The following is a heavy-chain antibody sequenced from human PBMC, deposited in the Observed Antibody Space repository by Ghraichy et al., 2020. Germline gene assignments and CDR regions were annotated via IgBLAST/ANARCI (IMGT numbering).Heavy chain of an antibody. CDR3: ARPSDSYGYSSFDY. V-gene: IGHV5-51*01. CDR2: IYTGDSDT. D-gene: IGHD5-18*01. J-gene: IGHJ4*02. CDR1: GYSFTSYW. Sequence: GESLNISCKGSGYSFTSYWIGWVRQMPGKGLEWMGIIYTGDSDTRYSPSFQGQVTISADKSISTAYLQWSSLKASDTAMYYCARPSDSYGYSSFDYWGQGTLVTVSS.